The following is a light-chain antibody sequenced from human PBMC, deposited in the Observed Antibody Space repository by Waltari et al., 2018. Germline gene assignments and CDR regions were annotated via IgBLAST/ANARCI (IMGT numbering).Light chain of an antibody. CDR3: QQYNTWPPST. CDR1: QSISNN. J-gene: IGKJ2*02. CDR2: GAS. V-gene: IGKV3-15*01. Sequence: EIVMTQSPAALSESPGERATLSCRASQSISNNLAWYQHKPGQPPRLLISGASTRATGVPARFSGSGSGTEFTLTISSLQSEDCAIYFCQQYNTWPPSTFGQGTKLEIK.